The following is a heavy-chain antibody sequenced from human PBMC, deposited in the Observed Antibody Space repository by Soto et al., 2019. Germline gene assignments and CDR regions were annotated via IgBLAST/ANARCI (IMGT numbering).Heavy chain of an antibody. D-gene: IGHD5-12*01. Sequence: QVQLVQSGAEVKKPGASVKVSCKASGYTFTSYGISWVRQAPGQGLEWMGWISAYNGNTNYAQKLQGRVTMTTDTTTSTGYMEVRRLRTYGPAVYLWGRGGGDIVATGGGFDPWGQGTLVTVSS. CDR1: GYTFTSYG. CDR2: ISAYNGNT. J-gene: IGHJ5*02. V-gene: IGHV1-18*04. CDR3: GRGGGDIVATGGGFDP.